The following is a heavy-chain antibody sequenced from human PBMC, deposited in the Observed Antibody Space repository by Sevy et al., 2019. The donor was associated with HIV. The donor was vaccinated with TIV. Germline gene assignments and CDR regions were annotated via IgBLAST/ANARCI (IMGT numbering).Heavy chain of an antibody. CDR2: ISYDGSNK. V-gene: IGHV3-30*04. Sequence: GGSLRLSCAASGFTFSSYAMHWVRQAPGKGLEWVAVISYDGSNKYYADSVKGRFTISRDNSKNTLYLQMNSLRAEDTAVYYCARDRDSSRGPYYYYDGMDVWGQGTMVTVSS. CDR1: GFTFSSYA. CDR3: ARDRDSSRGPYYYYDGMDV. D-gene: IGHD3-22*01. J-gene: IGHJ6*02.